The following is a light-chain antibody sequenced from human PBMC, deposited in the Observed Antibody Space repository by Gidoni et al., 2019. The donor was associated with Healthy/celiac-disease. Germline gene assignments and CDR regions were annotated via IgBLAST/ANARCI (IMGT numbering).Light chain of an antibody. CDR3: QQRSNWPPT. CDR2: DAS. CDR1: QSVSSY. V-gene: IGKV3-11*01. J-gene: IGKJ5*01. Sequence: DIVFTQSPPTLSLSPGERATLSCRASQSVSSYLAWYQQKPGQAPRLLIYDASNRATGIPARFSGSGSGTDFTLTISSLEPEDFAVYYCQQRSNWPPTFGQGTRLEIK.